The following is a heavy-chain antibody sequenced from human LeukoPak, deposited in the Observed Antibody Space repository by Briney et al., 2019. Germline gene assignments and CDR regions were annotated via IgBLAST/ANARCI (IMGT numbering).Heavy chain of an antibody. D-gene: IGHD6-19*01. CDR3: ARVKERAVAASWFDP. CDR1: GYTFTSYG. J-gene: IGHJ3*01. CDR2: ISAYNGNT. V-gene: IGHV1-18*01. Sequence: GASVKVSCKASGYTFTSYGISWVRQAPGQGLEWMGWISAYNGNTNYAQKLQGRVTMTTDTSTSTAYMELRSLRSDDTAVYYCARVKERAVAASWFDPWGQGTMVTVSS.